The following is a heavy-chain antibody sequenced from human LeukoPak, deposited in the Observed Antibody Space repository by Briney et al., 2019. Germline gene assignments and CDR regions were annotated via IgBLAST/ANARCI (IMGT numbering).Heavy chain of an antibody. CDR3: ASVRKGSCSSTSCYAKGYYYYYMDV. V-gene: IGHV4-34*01. CDR1: GGSFSGYY. Sequence: KPSETLSLTCDVYGGSFSGYYWSWIRQPPEKGLEWIGEINHSGSTNYNPSLKSRVTISVDTSKNQFSLKLSSVTAADTAVYYCASVRKGSCSSTSCYAKGYYYYYMDVWGKGTTVTVSS. D-gene: IGHD2-2*01. CDR2: INHSGST. J-gene: IGHJ6*03.